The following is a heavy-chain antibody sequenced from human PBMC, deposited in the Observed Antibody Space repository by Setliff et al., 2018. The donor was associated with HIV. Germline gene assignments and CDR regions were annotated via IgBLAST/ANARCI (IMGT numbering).Heavy chain of an antibody. CDR2: IYYSGST. D-gene: IGHD3-22*01. CDR3: ARMGNSYDSSGSYDYFDY. Sequence: SETLSLTCTVSGGSISSSSYYWGWIRQPPGKGLEWIGSIYYSGSTYYNPSLKSRVTISVDTSKNQFSLKLSSVTAADTAVYYCARMGNSYDSSGSYDYFDYWGQGTLVTVSS. J-gene: IGHJ4*02. V-gene: IGHV4-39*01. CDR1: GGSISSSSYY.